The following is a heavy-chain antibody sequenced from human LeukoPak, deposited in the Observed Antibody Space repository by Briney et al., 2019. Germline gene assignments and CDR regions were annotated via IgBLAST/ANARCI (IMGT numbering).Heavy chain of an antibody. D-gene: IGHD6-19*01. V-gene: IGHV4-4*07. Sequence: SETLSLTCTVSGGSISSYYWSWIRQPAGKGLEWIGRIHTSGSTNYNPSLKSRVTMSVDTSKNQFSLKVTSVIAADTAVYYCARAWQWLPLDSWGQGTLVTVSS. CDR2: IHTSGST. J-gene: IGHJ4*02. CDR3: ARAWQWLPLDS. CDR1: GGSISSYY.